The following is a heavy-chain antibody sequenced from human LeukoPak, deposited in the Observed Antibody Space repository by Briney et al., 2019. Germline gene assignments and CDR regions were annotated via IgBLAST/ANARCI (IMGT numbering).Heavy chain of an antibody. D-gene: IGHD3-16*02. J-gene: IGHJ3*02. CDR1: GFTFSSHG. Sequence: GGSLRLSCAASGFTFSSHGMSWVRQAPGKGLEWVSTISGSGDNTYYADSVKGRFTISRDNSRNTLYLQMNSLRGEDTAVYYCAKGIGGVIVKSLLHSAFDIWGQGTMVTVSS. CDR3: AKGIGGVIVKSLLHSAFDI. CDR2: ISGSGDNT. V-gene: IGHV3-23*01.